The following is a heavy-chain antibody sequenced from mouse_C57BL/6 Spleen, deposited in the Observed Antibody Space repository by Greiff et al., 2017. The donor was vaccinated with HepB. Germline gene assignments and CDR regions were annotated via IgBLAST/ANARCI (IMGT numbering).Heavy chain of an antibody. CDR3: ASTAQATSSMDY. CDR2: IYPGDGDT. V-gene: IGHV1-80*01. CDR1: GYAFSSYW. Sequence: QVQLQQSGAELVKPGASVKISCKASGYAFSSYWMNWVKQRPGKGLEWIGQIYPGDGDTNYNGKFKGKATLTADKSSSTAYMQLSSLTSEDSAVYFCASTAQATSSMDYWGQGTSVTVSS. J-gene: IGHJ4*01. D-gene: IGHD3-2*02.